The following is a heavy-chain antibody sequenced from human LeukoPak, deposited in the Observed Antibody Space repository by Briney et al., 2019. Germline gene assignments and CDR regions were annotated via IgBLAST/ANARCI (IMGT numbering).Heavy chain of an antibody. CDR3: ARDPTYYYDKLGAFDI. V-gene: IGHV3-30*01. CDR1: GFTFSSYA. D-gene: IGHD3-22*01. J-gene: IGHJ3*02. Sequence: GGSLRLSCAASGFTFSSYAMHWVRQAPGKGLEWVAVISYDGSNKYYADSVKGRFTISRDNSKNTLYLQMNSLRAEDTAVYYCARDPTYYYDKLGAFDIWGQGTMVTVSS. CDR2: ISYDGSNK.